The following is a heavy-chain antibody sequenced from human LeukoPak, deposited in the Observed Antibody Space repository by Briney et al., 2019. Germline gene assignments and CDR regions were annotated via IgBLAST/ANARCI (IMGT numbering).Heavy chain of an antibody. CDR2: ISRSGDIT. J-gene: IGHJ4*02. V-gene: IGHV3-23*01. CDR3: ATEGFYY. Sequence: PGGSLRLSCAASGAAFTKYGMNWVRQAAGAGLEYISGISRSGDITHYADSVKGRFTISRDNVQNTLYLQMNSLRADDTALYYCATEGFYYWGPGTQVTVSS. CDR1: GAAFTKYG.